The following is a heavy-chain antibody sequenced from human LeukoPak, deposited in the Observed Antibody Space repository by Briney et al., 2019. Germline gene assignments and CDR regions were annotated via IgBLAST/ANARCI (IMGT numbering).Heavy chain of an antibody. Sequence: GGSLRLSCAASGFTFSAYGMHWVRQAPVKGLEWVAFIRYDGRNKYYADSVKGRFTISRDNSKNTLCLQMNSLRAEDTAVYYCAKEIWPTVTTPGHTHFDYWGQGTLVTVSS. CDR1: GFTFSAYG. V-gene: IGHV3-30*02. CDR3: AKEIWPTVTTPGHTHFDY. D-gene: IGHD4-17*01. J-gene: IGHJ4*02. CDR2: IRYDGRNK.